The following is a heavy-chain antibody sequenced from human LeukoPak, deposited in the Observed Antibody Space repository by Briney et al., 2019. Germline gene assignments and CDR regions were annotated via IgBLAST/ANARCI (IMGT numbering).Heavy chain of an antibody. CDR1: GGTFSSYA. CDR3: ARDEAGGYSYGNYYYYGMDV. D-gene: IGHD5-18*01. CDR2: IIPIFGTA. V-gene: IGHV1-69*13. Sequence: SVKVSCKASGGTFSSYAISWVRQAPGQGLEWMGGIIPIFGTANYAQKFQGRVTITADESTSTAYMELSSLRSEDTAVYYCARDEAGGYSYGNYYYYGMDVWGQGTTVTVSS. J-gene: IGHJ6*02.